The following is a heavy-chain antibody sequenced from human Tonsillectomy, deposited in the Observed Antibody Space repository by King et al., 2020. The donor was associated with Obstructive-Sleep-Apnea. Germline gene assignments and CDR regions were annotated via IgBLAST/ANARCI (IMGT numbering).Heavy chain of an antibody. CDR2: ISNDGSRK. Sequence: VQLVESGGGVVQPGRSLRLSCAASGFTFSSYAMHWVHQAPGKGLEWVAVISNDGSRKHYADSVKGRFTISRDNSKSTLYVQVNSLRAEDTAVYYCARGNTASVNWYFDLWGRGTLVTVSS. CDR1: GFTFSSYA. J-gene: IGHJ2*01. CDR3: ARGNTASVNWYFDL. D-gene: IGHD2/OR15-2a*01. V-gene: IGHV3-30*04.